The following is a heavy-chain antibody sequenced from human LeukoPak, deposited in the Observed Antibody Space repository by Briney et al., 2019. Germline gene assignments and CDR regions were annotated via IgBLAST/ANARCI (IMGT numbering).Heavy chain of an antibody. CDR1: GGSISSYY. Sequence: PSETLSLTCTVSGGSISSYYWGWIRQPPGKGLEWIGSIYYSGSTYYNPSLKSRVTISVDTSKNQFSLKLSSVTAADTAVYYCARVPPPYDSSGYYYGVYFDYWGQGTLVTVSS. CDR2: IYYSGST. J-gene: IGHJ4*02. V-gene: IGHV4-39*07. CDR3: ARVPPPYDSSGYYYGVYFDY. D-gene: IGHD3-22*01.